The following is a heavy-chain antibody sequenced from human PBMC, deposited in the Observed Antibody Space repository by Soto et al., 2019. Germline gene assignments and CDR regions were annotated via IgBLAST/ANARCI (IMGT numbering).Heavy chain of an antibody. J-gene: IGHJ4*02. Sequence: GGSLRLSCAASGFTFSNAWMSWVRQAPGKGLEWVGRIKSKTDGGTTDYAAPVKGRFTISRDDSKNTLYLQMNSLKTEDTAVDYCTTDPTGRDIVLMVYDDYWGQGTLVTVSS. V-gene: IGHV3-15*01. CDR2: IKSKTDGGTT. CDR1: GFTFSNAW. D-gene: IGHD2-8*01. CDR3: TTDPTGRDIVLMVYDDY.